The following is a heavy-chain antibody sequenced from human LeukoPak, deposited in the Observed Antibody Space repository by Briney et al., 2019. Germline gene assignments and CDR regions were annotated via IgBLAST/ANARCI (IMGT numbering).Heavy chain of an antibody. V-gene: IGHV4-59*01. CDR2: IYYSGST. J-gene: IGHJ4*02. CDR1: GGSISSYY. CDR3: ARLVVPADPFDY. Sequence: SETLSLTCTVSGGSISSYYWSWIRQPPGKGLGWIGYIYYSGSTNYNPSLKSRVTISVDASKNQFSLKLSPVTAADTAVYYCARLVVPADPFDYWGQGTLVTVSS. D-gene: IGHD2-2*01.